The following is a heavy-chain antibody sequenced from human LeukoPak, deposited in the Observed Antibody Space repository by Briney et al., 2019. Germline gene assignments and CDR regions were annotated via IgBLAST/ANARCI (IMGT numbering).Heavy chain of an antibody. V-gene: IGHV4-39*02. D-gene: IGHD3-9*01. Sequence: PSETLSLTCTVSGGSISSSNYYWGWIRQPPGKGLEWIGNIYYSGSTYYNPSLKSRVTISVDTSKNQFSLKLTPLTAADTAVYYCARENYNILTAYDYWGQGTLVTVSS. CDR1: GGSISSSNYY. CDR3: ARENYNILTAYDY. J-gene: IGHJ4*02. CDR2: IYYSGST.